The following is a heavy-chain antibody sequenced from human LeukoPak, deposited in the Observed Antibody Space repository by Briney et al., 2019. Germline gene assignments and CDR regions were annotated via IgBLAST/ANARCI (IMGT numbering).Heavy chain of an antibody. V-gene: IGHV3-21*01. CDR3: ARGEIVVVIGYYGMDV. D-gene: IGHD3-22*01. CDR2: ISSSSSYI. Sequence: PGGSLRLSCAASGFTFSSYNMNWVRQAPGKGLEWVSSISSSSSYIYYADSVKGRFTISRDNAKNSLYLQMNSLRAEDTAVYYCARGEIVVVIGYYGMDVWGQGTTVTVSS. J-gene: IGHJ6*02. CDR1: GFTFSSYN.